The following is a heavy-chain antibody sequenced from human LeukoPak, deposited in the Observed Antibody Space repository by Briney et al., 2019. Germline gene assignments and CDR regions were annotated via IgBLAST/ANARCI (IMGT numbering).Heavy chain of an antibody. CDR3: AAYNPLYYGMDV. D-gene: IGHD5-24*01. CDR2: VYSSGST. V-gene: IGHV4-61*03. CDR1: GGSISSGGYS. Sequence: SETLSLTCAVSGGSISSGGYSWSWIRQPPGKGLEWIGRVYSSGSTNYNPSLKSRVTMSVDTSKNHFSLKLSSVTAADTAVYYCAAYNPLYYGMDVWGQGTTVTVSS. J-gene: IGHJ6*02.